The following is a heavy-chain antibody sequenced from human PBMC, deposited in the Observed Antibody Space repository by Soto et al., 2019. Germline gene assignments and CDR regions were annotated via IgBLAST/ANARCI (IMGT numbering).Heavy chain of an antibody. Sequence: ASVKVSCKASGYTFIDYYMHWVRQAPGQGFEWMGRIIPRSGGTNYAQKFQGRVTMTWDTSLTTAYMELRSLISEDTAVYYCAGPPGSISDYYYFDLWGQGTLVTVSS. J-gene: IGHJ4*02. CDR1: GYTFIDYY. V-gene: IGHV1-2*02. CDR2: IIPRSGGT. CDR3: AGPPGSISDYYYFDL. D-gene: IGHD4-17*01.